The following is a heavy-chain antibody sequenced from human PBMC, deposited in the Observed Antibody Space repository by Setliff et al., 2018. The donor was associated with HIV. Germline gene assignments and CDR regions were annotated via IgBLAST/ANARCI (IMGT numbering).Heavy chain of an antibody. CDR3: ARYASYTSDWREAFDI. V-gene: IGHV1-18*01. CDR2: ISDYTGNT. J-gene: IGHJ3*02. D-gene: IGHD6-19*01. Sequence: ASVKVSCKASGYTFSSHGITWVRQVPGQGLEWMGWISDYTGNTNYAQKFQARVTMTIDSSTTTVYMELRSLRADDTALYYCARYASYTSDWREAFDIWGQGTMVTVSS. CDR1: GYTFSSHG.